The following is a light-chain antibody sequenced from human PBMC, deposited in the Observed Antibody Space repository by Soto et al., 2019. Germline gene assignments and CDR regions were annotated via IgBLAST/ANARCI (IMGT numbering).Light chain of an antibody. CDR2: DVS. CDR1: RSDVGGYKY. V-gene: IGLV2-14*01. J-gene: IGLJ2*01. Sequence: QSALTQPASVSGSPGQSVTITCTGTRSDVGGYKYVSWYQQHPGKAPKLMIYDVSNRPSGVSNRFSGSKSGNTASLTISGLQAEDEADYYCSSYTSSSTVVFGGGTKLTVL. CDR3: SSYTSSSTVV.